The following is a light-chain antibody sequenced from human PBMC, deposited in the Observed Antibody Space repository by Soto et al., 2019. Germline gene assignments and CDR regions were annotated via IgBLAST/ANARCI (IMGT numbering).Light chain of an antibody. CDR2: GAS. CDR3: QHYNNWPALYT. CDR1: QSVSSN. J-gene: IGKJ2*01. V-gene: IGKV3-15*01. Sequence: EIVMTQSTATLSVSPGERATLSCRASQSVSSNLAWYQQKPGQAPSLLIYGASTRDTGIPARLSGSGSGTEFTLTISSLQSEDFAVYYCQHYNNWPALYTFGQGTKLEIK.